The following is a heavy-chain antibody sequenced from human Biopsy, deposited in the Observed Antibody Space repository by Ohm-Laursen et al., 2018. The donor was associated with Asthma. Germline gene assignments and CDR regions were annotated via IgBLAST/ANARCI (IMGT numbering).Heavy chain of an antibody. D-gene: IGHD2-8*01. CDR2: IPQGGAT. CDR1: RGSFRGYV. J-gene: IGHJ6*02. V-gene: IGHV4-34*01. Sequence: SETLSLTCAYRGSFRGYVRTWIRQPPGKGLEWIGEIPQGGATTFNPSLKSRVTISIDPSKSQLSLRLTSMTAADTAVYYCASGPQWSGLDVWGQGTTVTVSS. CDR3: ASGPQWSGLDV.